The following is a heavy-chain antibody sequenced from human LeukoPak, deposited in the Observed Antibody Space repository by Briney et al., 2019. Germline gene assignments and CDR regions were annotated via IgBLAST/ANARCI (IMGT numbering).Heavy chain of an antibody. CDR1: GGTFSSYA. CDR2: IIPIFGTA. D-gene: IGHD6-19*01. J-gene: IGHJ3*02. Sequence: SVKVSCKASGGTFSSYAISWVRQAPGQGLEWMGGIIPIFGTANYAQKLQGRVTMTTDTSTSTAYMELRSLRSDDTAVYYCARFGLGKHIEVAGIPFDIWGQGTMVTVSS. CDR3: ARFGLGKHIEVAGIPFDI. V-gene: IGHV1-69*05.